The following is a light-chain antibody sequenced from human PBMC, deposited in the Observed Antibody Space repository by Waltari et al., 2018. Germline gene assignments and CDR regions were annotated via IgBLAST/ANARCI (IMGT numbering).Light chain of an antibody. CDR1: QSIATY. Sequence: QVPQSPSSLSASVGDRVTITCRASQSIATYLQWYQQKPGKAPKLLITSASSLQRGVPSRFSGSGSGTDFTLTITSLQPEDFATYYCQQSYSAPLTFGGGTKVELK. CDR3: QQSYSAPLT. J-gene: IGKJ4*01. V-gene: IGKV1-39*01. CDR2: SAS.